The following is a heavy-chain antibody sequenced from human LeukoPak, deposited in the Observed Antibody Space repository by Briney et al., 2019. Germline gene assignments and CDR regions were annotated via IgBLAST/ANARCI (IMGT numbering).Heavy chain of an antibody. J-gene: IGHJ3*02. D-gene: IGHD1-26*01. CDR3: ATSGSYYGGAFDI. CDR1: GFTVSSNY. Sequence: GGSLRLSCAASGFTVSSNYMSWVRQAPGKGLEWVSVIYSGGSTYYADSVKGRFTISRDNSKNTLYLQMNSLRAEDTAVYYCATSGSYYGGAFDIWGQGTMVTVSS. V-gene: IGHV3-53*01. CDR2: IYSGGST.